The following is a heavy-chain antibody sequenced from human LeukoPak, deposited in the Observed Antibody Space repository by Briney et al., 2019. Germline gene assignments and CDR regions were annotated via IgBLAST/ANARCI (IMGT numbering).Heavy chain of an antibody. V-gene: IGHV4-39*01. Sequence: SETLSLTCTVSGGSISSSSYYWGWIRQPPGKGLEWIGSIYYSGSTYYNPSLKSRVTISVDTSKNQFSLKLSSVTAANTAVYYCTIRGTDFDYWGQGTLVTVSS. CDR1: GGSISSSSYY. CDR2: IYYSGST. CDR3: TIRGTDFDY. J-gene: IGHJ4*02.